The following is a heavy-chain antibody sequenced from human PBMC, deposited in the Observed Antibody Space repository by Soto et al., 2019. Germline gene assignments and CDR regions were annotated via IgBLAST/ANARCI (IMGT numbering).Heavy chain of an antibody. J-gene: IGHJ6*02. V-gene: IGHV1-69*01. Sequence: QVQLVQSGAEVKKPGSSVKVSCKASGGTFSSYAISWVRQAPGQGLEWMGGIIPIFGTANYAQKFQGRVKITADESTSTAYMELSSLRSEDTAVYYCAIDPYYYDSSGSLYYYGMDVWGQGTTVTVSS. CDR3: AIDPYYYDSSGSLYYYGMDV. CDR1: GGTFSSYA. CDR2: IIPIFGTA. D-gene: IGHD3-22*01.